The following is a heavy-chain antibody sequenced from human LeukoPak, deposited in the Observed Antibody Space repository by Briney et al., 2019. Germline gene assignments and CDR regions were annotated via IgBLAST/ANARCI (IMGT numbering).Heavy chain of an antibody. D-gene: IGHD6-13*01. J-gene: IGHJ3*02. Sequence: SVKVSCKASGGTFSSYAISWVRQAPGQGLEWMGGIIPIFGTANYAQKFQGRVTITTDESTSTAYMELSSLRSEDTAVYYCARALQPGVYAFDIWGQGTMVTVSS. V-gene: IGHV1-69*05. CDR3: ARALQPGVYAFDI. CDR2: IIPIFGTA. CDR1: GGTFSSYA.